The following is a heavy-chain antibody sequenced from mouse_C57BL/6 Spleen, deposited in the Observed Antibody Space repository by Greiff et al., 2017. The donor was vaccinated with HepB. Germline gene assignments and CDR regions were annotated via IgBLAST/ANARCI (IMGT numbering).Heavy chain of an antibody. D-gene: IGHD2-4*01. J-gene: IGHJ3*01. CDR3: ARFYYDYDETWFAY. CDR2: IYPGDGDT. CDR1: GYAFSSYW. V-gene: IGHV1-80*01. Sequence: VKLQESGAELVKPGASVKISCKASGYAFSSYWMNWVKQRPGKGLEWIGQIYPGDGDTNYNGKFKGKATLTADKSSSTAYMQLSSLTSEDSAVYFCARFYYDYDETWFAYWGQGTLVTVSA.